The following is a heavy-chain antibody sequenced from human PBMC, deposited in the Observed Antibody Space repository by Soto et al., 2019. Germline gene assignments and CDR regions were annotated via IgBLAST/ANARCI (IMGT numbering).Heavy chain of an antibody. CDR3: ARGNGYSSAPQFDY. CDR1: GGSISSYY. Sequence: PSDTLSLTCTVSGGSISSYYWSWIRQPPGKGLEWIGYIYYSGSTNYNPSLKSRVTISVDTSKNQFSLKLSSVTAADTAVYYCARGNGYSSAPQFDYWGQGTLVTVSS. V-gene: IGHV4-59*01. J-gene: IGHJ4*02. D-gene: IGHD5-18*01. CDR2: IYYSGST.